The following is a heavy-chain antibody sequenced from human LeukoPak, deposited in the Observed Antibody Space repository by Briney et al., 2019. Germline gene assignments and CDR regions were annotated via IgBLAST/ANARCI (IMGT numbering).Heavy chain of an antibody. CDR2: INPNSGGT. D-gene: IGHD1-26*01. J-gene: IGHJ5*02. CDR3: ARVQGGGSPGYNWFDP. CDR1: GYTFTGYY. Sequence: ASVKASCKASGYTFTGYYMHWVRQAPGQGLEWMGWINPNSGGTNYAQKFQGRVTMTRDTSISTAYMELSRLRSDDTAVYYCARVQGGGSPGYNWFDPWGQGTLVTVSS. V-gene: IGHV1-2*02.